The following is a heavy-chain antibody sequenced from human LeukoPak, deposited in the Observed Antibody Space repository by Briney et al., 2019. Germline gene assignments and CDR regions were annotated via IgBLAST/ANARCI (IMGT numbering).Heavy chain of an antibody. J-gene: IGHJ6*03. V-gene: IGHV4-34*01. CDR3: ARGKRCSSTSCYYYYYYMDV. Sequence: RTSETLSLTCAVYGGSFSGYYWSWIRRPPGKGLEWIGEINHSGSTNYNPSLKSRVTISVDTSKNQFSLKLSSVTAADTAVYYCARGKRCSSTSCYYYYYYMDVWGKGTTVTVSS. CDR1: GGSFSGYY. CDR2: INHSGST. D-gene: IGHD2-2*01.